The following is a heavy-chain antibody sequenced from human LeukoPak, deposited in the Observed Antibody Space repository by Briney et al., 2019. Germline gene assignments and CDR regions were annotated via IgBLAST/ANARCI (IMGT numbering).Heavy chain of an antibody. D-gene: IGHD2-2*01. Sequence: SVKVSCKASGYTFTGYYMHWVRQAPGQGLEWMGWINPNSGGTNYAQKFQGRVTMTRDTSISTAYMELSRLRSDDTAVYYCARARYCSGTSCYYFDYWGQGTLVTVSS. J-gene: IGHJ4*02. CDR1: GYTFTGYY. CDR2: INPNSGGT. CDR3: ARARYCSGTSCYYFDY. V-gene: IGHV1-2*02.